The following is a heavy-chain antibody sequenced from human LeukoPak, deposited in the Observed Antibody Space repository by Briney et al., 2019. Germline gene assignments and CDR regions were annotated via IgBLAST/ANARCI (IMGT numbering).Heavy chain of an antibody. CDR1: GFTFSTYE. CDR2: ISTSGTTI. Sequence: PGGSLRLSCAASGFTFSTYEMNWVRQAPGKGLEWVSYISTSGTTISYADSVKGRFTISRDKAKKSLYLQMNSLRAEDTAVYYCARLSYGLDYWGQGTLVTVSS. J-gene: IGHJ4*02. CDR3: ARLSYGLDY. V-gene: IGHV3-48*03. D-gene: IGHD5-18*01.